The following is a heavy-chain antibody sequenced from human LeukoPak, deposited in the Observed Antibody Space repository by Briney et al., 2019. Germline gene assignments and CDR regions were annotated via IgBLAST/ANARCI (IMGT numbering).Heavy chain of an antibody. CDR3: ARGSDDASDI. V-gene: IGHV1-2*02. CDR2: INPNSGDT. CDR1: GYTFTGYY. J-gene: IGHJ3*02. Sequence: ASVKVSCKASGYTFTGYYMHWVRQAPGQGLEWMGWINPNSGDTNSAQNFQGRVTMTRDTSISTAYMELSRLTSDDTAVYYCARGSDDASDIWGQGTMVTVSS.